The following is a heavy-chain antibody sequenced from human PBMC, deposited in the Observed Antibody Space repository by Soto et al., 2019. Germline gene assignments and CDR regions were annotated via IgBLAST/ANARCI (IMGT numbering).Heavy chain of an antibody. D-gene: IGHD2-21*02. J-gene: IGHJ4*02. V-gene: IGHV4-34*01. CDR1: GGSFSGYY. Sequence: PSETLSLTCAVYGGSFSGYYWSWIRQPPGKGLEWIGEINHSGSTYYNPSLKSRVTIPVDTSKNQFSLKLSSVTAADTAVYYCARGRVTDYWGQGTLVTVSS. CDR2: INHSGST. CDR3: ARGRVTDY.